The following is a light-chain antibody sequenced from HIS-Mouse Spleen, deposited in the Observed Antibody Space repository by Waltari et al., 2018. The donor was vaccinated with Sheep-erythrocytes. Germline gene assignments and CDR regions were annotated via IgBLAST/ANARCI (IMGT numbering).Light chain of an antibody. V-gene: IGLV2-11*01. Sequence: QSALTQPRSVSGSPGQSVTIPCTGTSSDVGGYNYVSWYQQHPGEAPKLMSYDVSKRPSGVPERFAGSKSGNTASRTISGLQAEDEADYYCCSYAGSYTYVFGTGTKVTVL. J-gene: IGLJ1*01. CDR3: CSYAGSYTYV. CDR1: SSDVGGYNY. CDR2: DVS.